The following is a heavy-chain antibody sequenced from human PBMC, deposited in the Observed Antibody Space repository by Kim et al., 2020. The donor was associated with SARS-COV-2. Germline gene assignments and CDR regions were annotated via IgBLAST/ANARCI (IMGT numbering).Heavy chain of an antibody. Sequence: GSVKGRFTSSRDNSKNTLFLQMNSLRAEDTAVYYCGKDRRGSWYSYNWFDPWGQGTLVTVSS. D-gene: IGHD6-13*01. J-gene: IGHJ5*02. V-gene: IGHV3-23*01. CDR3: GKDRRGSWYSYNWFDP.